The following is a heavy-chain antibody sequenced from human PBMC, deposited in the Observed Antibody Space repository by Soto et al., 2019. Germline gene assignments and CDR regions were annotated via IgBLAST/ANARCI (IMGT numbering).Heavy chain of an antibody. CDR2: IYYSGST. Sequence: SETLSLTCTVSGGSVSSGSYYWSWIRQPPGKGLEWIGYIYYSGSTNYNPSLKSRVTISVDTSKNQFSLKLSPVTAADTAVYYCARGHRDKGSSIDYWGQGTLVTVSS. J-gene: IGHJ4*02. CDR3: ARGHRDKGSSIDY. V-gene: IGHV4-61*01. CDR1: GGSVSSGSYY.